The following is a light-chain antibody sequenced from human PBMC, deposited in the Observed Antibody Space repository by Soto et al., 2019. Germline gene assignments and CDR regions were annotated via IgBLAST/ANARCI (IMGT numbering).Light chain of an antibody. V-gene: IGKV3-11*01. CDR2: DAS. CDR3: QRLLNWPALT. CDR1: QSVSSY. J-gene: IGKJ4*01. Sequence: EIVLTQSPATLSLSPGERATLSCRASQSVSSYLAWYQQKPGQAPRLLIYDASNRATGIPARFSGSGPGTDFPLPISGVEPQALAIYYCQRLLNWPALTFGEGTKVEIK.